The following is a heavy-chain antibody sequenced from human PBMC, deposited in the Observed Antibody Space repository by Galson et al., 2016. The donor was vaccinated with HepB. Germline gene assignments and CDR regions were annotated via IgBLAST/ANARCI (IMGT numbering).Heavy chain of an antibody. D-gene: IGHD6-13*01. CDR1: GFTFSSYP. V-gene: IGHV3-30*18. J-gene: IGHJ4*02. CDR3: AKGEAASTWYAPSDY. CDR2: ILFDGSHK. Sequence: SLRLSCAASGFTFSSYPMHWVRQAPGKGLEWVAIILFDGSHKYYGDSVSGRFSISRDNSKKTVYLQMNSLRADDTAVYYCAKGEAASTWYAPSDYWGKGTLVTVSA.